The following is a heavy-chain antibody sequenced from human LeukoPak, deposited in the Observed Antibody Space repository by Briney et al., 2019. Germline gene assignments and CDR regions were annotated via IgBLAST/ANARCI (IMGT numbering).Heavy chain of an antibody. CDR1: GFIFSNDA. D-gene: IGHD1-1*01. Sequence: PGGSLRLSCAASGFIFSNDAMHWVRQAPGKGLEWVAFIWFDGSNKHYADSVKGRFTISRDNSEDTLYLQMNSLRAEDTAVYYCVRDPSGPGFAFDSWGQGALVTVSS. CDR2: IWFDGSNK. CDR3: VRDPSGPGFAFDS. J-gene: IGHJ4*02. V-gene: IGHV3-33*01.